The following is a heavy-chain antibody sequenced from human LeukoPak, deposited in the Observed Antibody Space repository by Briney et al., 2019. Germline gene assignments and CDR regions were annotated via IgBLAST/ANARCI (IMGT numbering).Heavy chain of an antibody. CDR2: IRSNGDTA. CDR1: GFTFSRIA. Sequence: GGSLTLSCAASGFTFSRIAMTWLRQAPGKGLEWVSTIRSNGDTAYNADSVRGRFAISRDNSKNALFLQMNSLRVEDTAIYYCAKGQELDDGVLDSWGRGTLVTVSS. J-gene: IGHJ4*02. V-gene: IGHV3-23*01. CDR3: AKGQELDDGVLDS. D-gene: IGHD1-1*01.